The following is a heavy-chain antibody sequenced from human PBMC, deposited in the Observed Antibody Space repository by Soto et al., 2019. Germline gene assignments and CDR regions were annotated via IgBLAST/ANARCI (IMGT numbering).Heavy chain of an antibody. J-gene: IGHJ6*02. CDR3: ARGDSTDCSNGVCSFFYNHDMDV. CDR2: INPKSGGT. CDR1: GYSFTDYH. Sequence: ASVKVSCKVSGYSFTDYHIHWVRQAPGQGLEWLGRINPKSGGTSTAQKFQGWVTMATDTSISTASMELTRLTSDDTAIYYCARGDSTDCSNGVCSFFYNHDMDVWGQGTTVTVSS. D-gene: IGHD2-8*01. V-gene: IGHV1-2*04.